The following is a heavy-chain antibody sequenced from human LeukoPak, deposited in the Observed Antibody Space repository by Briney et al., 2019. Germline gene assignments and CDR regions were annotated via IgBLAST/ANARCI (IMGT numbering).Heavy chain of an antibody. J-gene: IGHJ4*02. CDR2: ISSGSSTI. V-gene: IGHV3-48*01. D-gene: IGHD6-19*01. CDR1: GFTVSSNY. CDR3: ARGAVAGIYHFDF. Sequence: GGSLRLSCAASGFTVSSNYMSWVRQAPGKGLEWVSYISSGSSTIYYADSVKGRFTISRDNAENSLYLQMNSLRVEDTAVFYCARGAVAGIYHFDFWGQGTLVTVSS.